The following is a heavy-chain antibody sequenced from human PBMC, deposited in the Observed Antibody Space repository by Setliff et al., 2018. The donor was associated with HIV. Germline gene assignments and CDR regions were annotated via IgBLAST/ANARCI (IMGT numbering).Heavy chain of an antibody. CDR1: GDTVRSYS. D-gene: IGHD3-22*01. J-gene: IGHJ4*02. Sequence: SVKVSCKVSGDTVRSYSISWVRQVPGQGLEWVGGIIPMFGSTNYGEKFPGRVTVTTDESTSTTYMELSSLTSDDTAVYYCATYHYYDSSAYYVDLYYLDYWGQGTLVTVSS. CDR3: ATYHYYDSSAYYVDLYYLDY. CDR2: IIPMFGST. V-gene: IGHV1-69*05.